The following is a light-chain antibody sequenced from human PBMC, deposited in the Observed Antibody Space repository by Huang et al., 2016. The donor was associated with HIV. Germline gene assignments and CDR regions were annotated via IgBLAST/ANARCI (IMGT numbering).Light chain of an antibody. J-gene: IGKJ1*01. CDR1: QSVLSSATNKNY. CDR3: QQYYTSPQT. CDR2: WAS. V-gene: IGKV4-1*01. Sequence: DIVMTQSPDSLAVSLGEAATPTCRSSQSVLSSATNKNYLAWVQQKSGQSPKLLMFWASTREAGVPDRFSGSGSGTHFTLTINNVKTEDVAIYYCQQYYTSPQTFGPGTRVEI.